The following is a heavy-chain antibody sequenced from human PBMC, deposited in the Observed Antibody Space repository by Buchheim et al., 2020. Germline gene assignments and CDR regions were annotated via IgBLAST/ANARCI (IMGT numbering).Heavy chain of an antibody. CDR3: ARDVTTSYYYYYMDV. D-gene: IGHD4-17*01. CDR2: IDWDDDK. CDR1: GFLLSTSGMC. V-gene: IGHV2-70*15. Sequence: QVTLRESGPALVKPTQTLTLTCTFSGFLLSTSGMCVSWIRQPPGKALEWLARIDWDDDKYYSTSLKTRLPISKDTSNNQVALTMTNMDPVDTATYYCARDVTTSYYYYYMDVWGKGTT. J-gene: IGHJ6*03.